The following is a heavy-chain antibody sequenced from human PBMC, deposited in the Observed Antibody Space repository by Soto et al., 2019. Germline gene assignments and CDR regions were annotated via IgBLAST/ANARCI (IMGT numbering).Heavy chain of an antibody. CDR2: INHSGST. Sequence: PSETLSLTCAVYGGSFSGYYWIWIRQPPGMGLEWIGEINHSGSTNYNPSLKSRVTISVDTSKNQFSLKLSSVTAADTAVYYCARDHDILTGYPLDYWGQGTLVTVSS. D-gene: IGHD3-9*01. V-gene: IGHV4-34*01. CDR1: GGSFSGYY. CDR3: ARDHDILTGYPLDY. J-gene: IGHJ4*02.